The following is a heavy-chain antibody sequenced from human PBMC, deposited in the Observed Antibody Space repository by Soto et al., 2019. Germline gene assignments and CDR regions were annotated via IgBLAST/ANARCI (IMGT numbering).Heavy chain of an antibody. CDR3: ARDFKRYYDILTGHTHFDY. J-gene: IGHJ4*02. CDR1: GFIFSTYA. V-gene: IGHV3-30-3*01. CDR2: ISYDGNNK. D-gene: IGHD3-9*01. Sequence: PGGSLRLSCAASGFIFSTYAMHWVRQAPGKGLEWVAVISYDGNNKYYADSVKGRFTISRDNSKNTLYLQMNSLRAEDTAVYYCARDFKRYYDILTGHTHFDYWGQGTLVTVSS.